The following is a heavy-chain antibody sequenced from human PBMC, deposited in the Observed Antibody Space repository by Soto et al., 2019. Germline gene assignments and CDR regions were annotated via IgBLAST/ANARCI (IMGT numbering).Heavy chain of an antibody. Sequence: GGSLRLSCAASGFTFDYYAMHWVRQAPGKGLEWVSNINWYSGSIGYADSVKGRFTISRDNAKNSLYLQMNSVRAEDTALYYCAKDTSSGGLAKGAFDIWGQGTMVTVSS. D-gene: IGHD6-19*01. CDR3: AKDTSSGGLAKGAFDI. CDR2: INWYSGSI. V-gene: IGHV3-9*01. J-gene: IGHJ3*02. CDR1: GFTFDYYA.